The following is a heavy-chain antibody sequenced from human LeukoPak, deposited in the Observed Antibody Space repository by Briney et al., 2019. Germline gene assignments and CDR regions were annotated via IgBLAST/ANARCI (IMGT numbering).Heavy chain of an antibody. D-gene: IGHD6-19*01. CDR3: ATAPDSSGWYYFDY. J-gene: IGHJ4*02. CDR1: GFTFSSYS. CDR2: ISSSSSYI. Sequence: GGSLRLSCAASGFTFSSYSMNWVRQAPGKGLEWVSSISSSSSYIYYADSVKGRFTISRDNAKNSLYLQMNSLRAEDTAVYYCATAPDSSGWYYFDYWGQGTLVTVSS. V-gene: IGHV3-21*01.